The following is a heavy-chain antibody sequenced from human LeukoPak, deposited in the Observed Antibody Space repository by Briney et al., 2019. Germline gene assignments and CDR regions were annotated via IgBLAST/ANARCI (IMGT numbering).Heavy chain of an antibody. CDR1: GGSISSYY. D-gene: IGHD1-14*01. J-gene: IGHJ3*02. Sequence: SETLSLTCTVSGGSISSYYWSWIRQPPGKGLEWIGYIYYSGSTNYNPSLKRRVTISVDTSKNQFSLKLSSVTAADTAVYYCARGDGSENDAFDIWGQGTMVTVSS. CDR2: IYYSGST. V-gene: IGHV4-59*01. CDR3: ARGDGSENDAFDI.